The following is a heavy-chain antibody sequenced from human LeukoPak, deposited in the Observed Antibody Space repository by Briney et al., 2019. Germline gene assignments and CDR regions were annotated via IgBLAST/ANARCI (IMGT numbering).Heavy chain of an antibody. D-gene: IGHD6-19*01. CDR1: AGTFSSYA. CDR3: ARAMGSSGTIDY. Sequence: ASVKVSCQASAGTFSSYATSWVRPAPGQGLEWMGGIIPIFGTANYAQKFQGRVTITADKSTSTAYMELSSLRSEDTAVYYCARAMGSSGTIDYWGQGTLVTVSS. CDR2: IIPIFGTA. V-gene: IGHV1-69*06. J-gene: IGHJ4*02.